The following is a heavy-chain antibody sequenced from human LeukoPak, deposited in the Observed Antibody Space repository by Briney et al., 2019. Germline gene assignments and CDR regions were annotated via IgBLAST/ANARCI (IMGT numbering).Heavy chain of an antibody. CDR3: AREESSSWFIDY. CDR2: INPNSGST. V-gene: IGHV1-2*06. D-gene: IGHD6-13*01. J-gene: IGHJ4*02. CDR1: GYTFTGYY. Sequence: ASVKVSCKASGYTFTGYYMHWVRQAPGQGLEWMGRINPNSGSTNYAQKFQGRVTMTRDTSISTAYMELSRLRSDDTAVYYCAREESSSWFIDYWGQGTLVTVSS.